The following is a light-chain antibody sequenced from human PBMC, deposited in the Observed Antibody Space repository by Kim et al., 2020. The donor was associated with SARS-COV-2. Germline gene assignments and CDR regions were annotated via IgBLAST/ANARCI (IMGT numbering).Light chain of an antibody. CDR2: KAS. V-gene: IGKV1-5*03. J-gene: IGKJ2*01. CDR1: QSISSW. CDR3: QQYNTYSYT. Sequence: STSDGDRVTITSRASQSISSWLAWYQQKPGKAPKLLIYKASSLESGVPSRFSGSGSGTEFTLTISSLQPDDFATYYCQQYNTYSYTFGQGTKLEI.